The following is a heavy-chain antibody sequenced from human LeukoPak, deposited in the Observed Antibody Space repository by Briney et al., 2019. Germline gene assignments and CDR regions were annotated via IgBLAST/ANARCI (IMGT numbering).Heavy chain of an antibody. CDR1: GYTFNRYG. J-gene: IGHJ3*01. CDR2: ISTYNGNA. Sequence: GASVKVSCKASGYTFNRYGLTWVRQAPGQGLEWVGWISTYNGNAHYAQKLQGRVTMTIDTSTSTAYVELRSLRSDDTAVYYCARARDTSGWYLDAFGVWGQGTLVTVSS. CDR3: ARARDTSGWYLDAFGV. D-gene: IGHD6-19*01. V-gene: IGHV1-18*01.